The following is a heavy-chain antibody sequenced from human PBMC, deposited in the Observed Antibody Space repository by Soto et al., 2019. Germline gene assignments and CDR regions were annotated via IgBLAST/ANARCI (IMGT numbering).Heavy chain of an antibody. D-gene: IGHD4-17*01. CDR2: MNTNSGNT. V-gene: IGHV1-8*01. CDR3: ARTLYGDNVDY. J-gene: IGHJ4*02. CDR1: GYTFTSYD. Sequence: QGQLVQSGAEVKKPGASVKGSCKASGYTFTSYDINWVRQATGQGPEWMGWMNTNSGNTGHAQKFQGRVTMTRNTSKITAYMELSSLRSEDTAVYYCARTLYGDNVDYWGQGTLVTVSS.